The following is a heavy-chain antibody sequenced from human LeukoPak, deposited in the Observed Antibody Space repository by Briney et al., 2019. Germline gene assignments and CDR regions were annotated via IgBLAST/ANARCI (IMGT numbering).Heavy chain of an antibody. Sequence: SETLSLTCSVSDGSINSYYWNWIRRPPGKGLEWIGYIYYNGNTNYSPSLKSRVTMSVDTSKNLFSLKVSSVTAADTAVYYCARGGSRQSSSSDFDYWGQGTLVTVSS. D-gene: IGHD6-6*01. V-gene: IGHV4-59*01. CDR1: DGSINSYY. CDR3: ARGGSRQSSSSDFDY. J-gene: IGHJ4*02. CDR2: IYYNGNT.